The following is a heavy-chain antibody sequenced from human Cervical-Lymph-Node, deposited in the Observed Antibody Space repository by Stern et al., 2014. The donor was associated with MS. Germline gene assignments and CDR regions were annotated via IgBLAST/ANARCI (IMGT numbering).Heavy chain of an antibody. CDR1: GYRFTIYY. J-gene: IGHJ4*02. V-gene: IGHV5-51*01. Sequence: EVQLVASGAEGKKPGESLKISCKLSGYRFTIYYIAWVRQMPGKGLEWMGVIYPSDSDTTYSPSFQGQVTISSDKSIPTAYLQWSSLRASDTAMYYCARHVQGFDYWGQGTLVTVSS. CDR3: ARHVQGFDY. CDR2: IYPSDSDT.